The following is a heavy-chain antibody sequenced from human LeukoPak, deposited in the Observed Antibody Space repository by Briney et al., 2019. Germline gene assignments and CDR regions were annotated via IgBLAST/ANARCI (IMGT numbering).Heavy chain of an antibody. J-gene: IGHJ4*02. CDR2: INHSGST. CDR3: ARDLRVVVTAIFDF. V-gene: IGHV4-34*01. Sequence: PSETLSLTCAVYGGSFSGYYWSWIRQPPGKGLEWIGEINHSGSTNYNPSLKSRVTISVDTSKNQFSLKLSSVTAADTAVYYCARDLRVVVTAIFDFWGRGTLVTVSS. D-gene: IGHD2-21*02. CDR1: GGSFSGYY.